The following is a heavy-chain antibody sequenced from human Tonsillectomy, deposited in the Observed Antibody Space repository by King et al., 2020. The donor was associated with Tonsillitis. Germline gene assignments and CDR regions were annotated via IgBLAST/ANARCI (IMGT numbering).Heavy chain of an antibody. D-gene: IGHD5-24*01. CDR2: VNPSGGDK. CDR1: GFRFSNFG. CDR3: AXDGGRXGXXXQGWLGRYFXV. V-gene: IGHV3-23*04. Sequence: VQLVESGGGLVQPGGSLRLSCEASGFRFSNFGMTWVRQGPGKGLEWVSFVNPSGGDKYYADSVKGRLTIARDNYRNNLYLQLDSLRPEDTAVYYCAXDGGRXGXXXQGWLGRYFXVWGRGTVVTVSS. J-gene: IGHJ2*01.